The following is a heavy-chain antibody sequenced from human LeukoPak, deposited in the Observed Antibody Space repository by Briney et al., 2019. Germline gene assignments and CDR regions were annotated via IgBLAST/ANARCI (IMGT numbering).Heavy chain of an antibody. CDR3: SGGRYCSGGSCYYGMDV. D-gene: IGHD2-15*01. J-gene: IGHJ6*02. V-gene: IGHV4-30-2*01. CDR2: FYHSGST. CDR1: GGSISSGVYS. Sequence: PSETLSLTCAVSGGSISSGVYSWSWTRQPPGKGLEWIGYFYHSGSTYYNPSLKSRVTISVDRSKNQFSLKLSSVTAADTAVYYCSGGRYCSGGSCYYGMDVWGQGTTVTVSS.